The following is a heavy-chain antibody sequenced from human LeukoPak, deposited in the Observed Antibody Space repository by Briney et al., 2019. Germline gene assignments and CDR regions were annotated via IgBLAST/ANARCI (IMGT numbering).Heavy chain of an antibody. V-gene: IGHV4-30-4*01. D-gene: IGHD3-10*01. CDR1: GGSISSGDYY. CDR3: AREVGSGSYYPFDY. Sequence: SETLSLTCTVSGGSISSGDYYWSWIRQPPGKGLEWIGYIYYSGSTYYNPSLKSRVTISVDTSKNQFSLKLSSVTAADTAVYYCAREVGSGSYYPFDYWGQGTLVTVSS. CDR2: IYYSGST. J-gene: IGHJ4*02.